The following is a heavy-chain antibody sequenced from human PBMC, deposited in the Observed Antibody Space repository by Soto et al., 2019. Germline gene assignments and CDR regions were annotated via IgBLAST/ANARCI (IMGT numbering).Heavy chain of an antibody. J-gene: IGHJ3*02. V-gene: IGHV4-34*01. D-gene: IGHD3-3*01. CDR2: INHSGST. Sequence: SETLSLTCAVYGGSFSGYYWSWIRQPPGKGLEWIGEINHSGSTNYNPSLKSRVTISVDTSKNQFSLKLSSVTAADTAVYYCARFAIFGVVIPHDAFDIWGQGTMVTVSS. CDR1: GGSFSGYY. CDR3: ARFAIFGVVIPHDAFDI.